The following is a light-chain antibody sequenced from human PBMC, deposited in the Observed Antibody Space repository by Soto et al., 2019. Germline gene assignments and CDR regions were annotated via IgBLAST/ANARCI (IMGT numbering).Light chain of an antibody. CDR2: GAS. CDR1: QSVSSSS. V-gene: IGKV3-20*01. Sequence: EIVLTQSPGTLSLSPGERATLSCRASQSVSSSSLAWFQQRPGQAPRLVIYGASIRATGIPDRFSGSGSGTDFTLTISRLEPEDFAVYYCQQYATSPRTFGQGTKLEIK. CDR3: QQYATSPRT. J-gene: IGKJ2*01.